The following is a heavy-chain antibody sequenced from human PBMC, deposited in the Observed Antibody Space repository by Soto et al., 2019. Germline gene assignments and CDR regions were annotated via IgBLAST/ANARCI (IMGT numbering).Heavy chain of an antibody. V-gene: IGHV5-51*01. CDR2: IYPGDSDT. CDR3: AIRGYTQYCDLMDV. J-gene: IGHJ6*02. Sequence: PGESLKISYKGSGDSLSSYWIGWLRHMPEKSMEWMGIIYPGDSDTRYSPSFQGQVTISADKSISTAYLQWSSLKASDTAVYYCAIRGYTQYCDLMDVWGQGTTVTVSS. D-gene: IGHD5-18*01. CDR1: GDSLSSYW.